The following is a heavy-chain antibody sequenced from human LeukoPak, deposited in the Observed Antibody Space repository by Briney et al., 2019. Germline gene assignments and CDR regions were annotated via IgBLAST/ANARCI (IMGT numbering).Heavy chain of an antibody. CDR2: IRYDGSNK. D-gene: IGHD5-24*01. CDR1: GFTFSSYG. J-gene: IGHJ4*02. V-gene: IGHV3-30*02. Sequence: PEGSLRLSCAASGFTFSSYGMHWVRQAPGKGLERVAFIRYDGSNKYYADSVKGRFTTSRDNSKNTLYLQMNSLRAEDTAVYYCAKGRDMATYYFDYWGQGTLVTVSS. CDR3: AKGRDMATYYFDY.